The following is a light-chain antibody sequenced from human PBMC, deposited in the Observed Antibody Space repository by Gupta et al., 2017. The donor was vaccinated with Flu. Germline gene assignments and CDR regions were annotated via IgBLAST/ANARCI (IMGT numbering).Light chain of an antibody. CDR2: AVS. J-gene: IGKJ1*01. V-gene: IGKV1-39*01. CDR1: QTIRSY. CDR3: QQTDSAPRT. Sequence: DIQMTQSPSSLSASVGDRVTITCRASQTIRSYLNWYQQRPGKAPKLLIYAVSTLHGGVPSRFSGSGSGTDFTLTISRLQPEDFAPYYCQQTDSAPRTFGQGTKVEIK.